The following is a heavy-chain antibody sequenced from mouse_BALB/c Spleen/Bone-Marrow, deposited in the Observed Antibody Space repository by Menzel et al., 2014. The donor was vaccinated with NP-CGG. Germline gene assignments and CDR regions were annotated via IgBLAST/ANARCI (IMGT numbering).Heavy chain of an antibody. Sequence: EVHLVESGGGLVQPGGSMKLSCAASGFTFSDAWMDWVRQSPEKGLEWVAEIRNKANNHATYYAESVKGRFTISRDDFKSSVYLQMSSLRAEDTGIYYCTREDGYSPFAYWGQGTLVTVST. CDR3: TREDGYSPFAY. V-gene: IGHV6-6*01. J-gene: IGHJ3*01. CDR1: GFTFSDAW. CDR2: IRNKANNHAT. D-gene: IGHD2-3*01.